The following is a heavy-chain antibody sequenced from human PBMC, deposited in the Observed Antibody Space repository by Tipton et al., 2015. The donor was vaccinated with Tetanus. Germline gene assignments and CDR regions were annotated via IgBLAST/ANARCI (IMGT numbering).Heavy chain of an antibody. CDR3: ATAVSPGYSSGIHAY. CDR2: IDPKDSHS. CDR1: GYSFSNYW. J-gene: IGHJ4*02. V-gene: IGHV5-10-1*01. D-gene: IGHD6-19*01. Sequence: QLVQSGAEVKKPGEPLRISCKGSGYSFSNYWITWVRQMPGKGPEWVGGIDPKDSHSTYSPSLQGHVTFSADKSISTAYLQWSSLNAADTAGYYCATAVSPGYSSGIHAYWGQGTLVSVSS.